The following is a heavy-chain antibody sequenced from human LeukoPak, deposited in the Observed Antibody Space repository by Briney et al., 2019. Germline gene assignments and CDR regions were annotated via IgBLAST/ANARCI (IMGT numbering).Heavy chain of an antibody. D-gene: IGHD4-17*01. J-gene: IGHJ3*02. V-gene: IGHV4-59*01. CDR3: ARGHYGDGAFDI. CDR1: GGSISSYY. Sequence: SETLSLTCTVSGGSISSYYWSWIRQPPGKGLEWTGYIYYSGSTNYNPSLKSRVTISVDTSMNQFSLKLSSVTAADTAVYYCARGHYGDGAFDIWGQGTMVTVSS. CDR2: IYYSGST.